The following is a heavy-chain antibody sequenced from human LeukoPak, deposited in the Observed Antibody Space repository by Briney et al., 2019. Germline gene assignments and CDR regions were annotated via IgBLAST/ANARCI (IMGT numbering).Heavy chain of an antibody. CDR1: GGSFSGYY. Sequence: SETLSLTCAVYGGSFSGYYWSWIRQPPGKGLEWIGEINHSGSANYNPSLKSRVTISVDTSKNQLSLKLSSVTAADTAVYYCARAQSLDFWSGYSAFDIWGQGTMVTVSS. CDR3: ARAQSLDFWSGYSAFDI. J-gene: IGHJ3*02. CDR2: INHSGSA. V-gene: IGHV4-34*01. D-gene: IGHD3-3*01.